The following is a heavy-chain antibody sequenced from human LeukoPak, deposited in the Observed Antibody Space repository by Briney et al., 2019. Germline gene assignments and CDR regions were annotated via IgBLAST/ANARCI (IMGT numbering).Heavy chain of an antibody. V-gene: IGHV4-59*08. CDR2: IYYSGST. CDR3: ASRDSSGPYYYYGMDV. J-gene: IGHJ6*02. D-gene: IGHD3-22*01. CDR1: GGSISSYY. Sequence: SETLSLTCSVSGGSISSYYWSWIRQPPGKGLEWIGYIYYSGSTNYNPSLKSRVTISVDTSKNQFSLKLSSVTAADTAVYYCASRDSSGPYYYYGMDVWGQGTTVTVSS.